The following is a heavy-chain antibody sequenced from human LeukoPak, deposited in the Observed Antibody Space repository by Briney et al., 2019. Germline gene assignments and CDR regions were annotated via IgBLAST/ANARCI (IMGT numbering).Heavy chain of an antibody. CDR1: GFTFSSYS. D-gene: IGHD3-9*01. Sequence: GGSLRLSCAASGFTFSSYSMSWVRQAPGKGLEWVSSISSSSSYIYYADSVKGRFTISRDNAKNSLYLQMNSLRAEDTAVYYCARVPREENILTGYSLYWGQGTLVTVSS. CDR2: ISSSSSYI. J-gene: IGHJ4*02. V-gene: IGHV3-21*01. CDR3: ARVPREENILTGYSLY.